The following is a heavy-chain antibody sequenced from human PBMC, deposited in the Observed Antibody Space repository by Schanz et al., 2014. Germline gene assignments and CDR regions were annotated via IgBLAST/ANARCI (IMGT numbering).Heavy chain of an antibody. CDR1: GYTFTSHG. Sequence: QVQLVQSGAEVKKPGASVKVSCKASGYTFTSHGISWVRQAPGQGLEWMGWITAYNGDTNYALKLQGRVTMTTDTSTGTAYMELRSLRSDDTALYYCTRGGYSYALSAFDIWGNGTTVTVSS. J-gene: IGHJ6*04. D-gene: IGHD5-18*01. V-gene: IGHV1-18*01. CDR2: ITAYNGDT. CDR3: TRGGYSYALSAFDI.